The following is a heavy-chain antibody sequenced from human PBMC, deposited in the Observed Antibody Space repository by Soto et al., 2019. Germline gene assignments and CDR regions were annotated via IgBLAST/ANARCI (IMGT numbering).Heavy chain of an antibody. J-gene: IGHJ6*02. D-gene: IGHD2-2*02. V-gene: IGHV5-51*01. Sequence: ESLKISCKGSGYSFTSYWIGWVRQMPGKGLEWMGIIYPGDSDTRYSPSFQGQVTISADKSISTAYLQWSSLKASDTAMYYCARQSPHCSSTSCYTRYYCYYGMDVWGQGTTVIVSS. CDR2: IYPGDSDT. CDR3: ARQSPHCSSTSCYTRYYCYYGMDV. CDR1: GYSFTSYW.